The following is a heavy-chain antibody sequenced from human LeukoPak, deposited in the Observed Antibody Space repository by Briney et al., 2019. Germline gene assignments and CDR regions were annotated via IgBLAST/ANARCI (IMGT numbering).Heavy chain of an antibody. V-gene: IGHV4-61*02. Sequence: MSSETLSLTCTVSGGSISSGNYYWSWIRQPAGKGLEWIGRFHTSGSTNYNPSLKSRVTILVDTSKSQFSLKLTSVTAADTAVYYCARVDGSCSGGSCPSGNWFDPWGQGTLVTVSS. CDR1: GGSISSGNYY. CDR2: FHTSGST. J-gene: IGHJ5*02. D-gene: IGHD2-15*01. CDR3: ARVDGSCSGGSCPSGNWFDP.